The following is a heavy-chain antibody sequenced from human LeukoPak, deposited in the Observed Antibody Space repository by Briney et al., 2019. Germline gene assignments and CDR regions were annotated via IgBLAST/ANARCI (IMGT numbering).Heavy chain of an antibody. D-gene: IGHD1-1*01. CDR1: GFTFSSYW. Sequence: GGSLRLSCAASGFTFSSYWMHWVRQAPGKGLVWVSRVNSDGSSTGYADSVKGRFTISRDNTKNTLYLQMNSLRAEDTAMYYCATSRTFDYWGQGTLVTVSS. V-gene: IGHV3-74*01. J-gene: IGHJ4*02. CDR3: ATSRTFDY. CDR2: VNSDGSST.